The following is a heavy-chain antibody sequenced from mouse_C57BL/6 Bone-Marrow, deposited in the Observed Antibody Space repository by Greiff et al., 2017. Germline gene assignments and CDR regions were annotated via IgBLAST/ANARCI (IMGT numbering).Heavy chain of an antibody. CDR3: ARDHYGTFMDY. D-gene: IGHD1-1*01. Sequence: EVKVVESGGGLVQSGRSLRLSCATSGFTFSDFYMEWVRQAPGKGLEWIAASRNKANDYTTEYSASVKGRFIVSRDTSQSILYLQMNALRAEDTAIYYCARDHYGTFMDYWGQGTSVTVSS. CDR1: GFTFSDFY. V-gene: IGHV7-1*01. CDR2: SRNKANDYTT. J-gene: IGHJ4*01.